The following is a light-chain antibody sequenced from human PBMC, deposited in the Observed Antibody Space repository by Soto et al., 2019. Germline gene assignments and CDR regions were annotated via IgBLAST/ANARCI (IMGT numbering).Light chain of an antibody. J-gene: IGKJ1*01. V-gene: IGKV1-5*01. CDR2: DAS. CDR1: QSITNW. Sequence: DIQMTQSPSTLSASVGETVTITCGAGQSITNWLAWYQQKPGRAPNLLIYDASNLEDGVPSRFSGSGSGTEFTLTISSLQPDDFAPHYCQQYNNFPWTFGQGTRVDVK. CDR3: QQYNNFPWT.